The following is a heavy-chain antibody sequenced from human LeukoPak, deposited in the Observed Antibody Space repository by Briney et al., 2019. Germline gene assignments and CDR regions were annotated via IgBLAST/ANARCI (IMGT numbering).Heavy chain of an antibody. CDR1: GFIFSNYG. J-gene: IGHJ4*02. CDR2: IRGNAGTT. D-gene: IGHD3-10*01. Sequence: PPGGTLRLSCAASGFIFSNYGMSWVRQAPGKGLEWVSAIRGNAGTTYYADSVQGRFTIFRDNSKNTLYLQLSSLGAEDTAVYYCAKYQSSNTLFDYWGQGTLVTVSS. V-gene: IGHV3-23*01. CDR3: AKYQSSNTLFDY.